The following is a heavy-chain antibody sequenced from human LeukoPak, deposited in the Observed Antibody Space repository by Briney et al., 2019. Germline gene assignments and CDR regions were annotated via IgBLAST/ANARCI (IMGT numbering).Heavy chain of an antibody. CDR2: IYHSGST. CDR3: ARERCSGGSCLFDY. Sequence: MASETLSLTCAVSGGSIKSNNWWSWVRQPPGKGLEWIGEIYHSGSTNYDPSLESRVTVSVDKSKNQFSLDLSSVTAADTAVYYCARERCSGGSCLFDYWGQGTLVTVSS. V-gene: IGHV4-4*02. CDR1: GGSIKSNNW. J-gene: IGHJ4*02. D-gene: IGHD2-15*01.